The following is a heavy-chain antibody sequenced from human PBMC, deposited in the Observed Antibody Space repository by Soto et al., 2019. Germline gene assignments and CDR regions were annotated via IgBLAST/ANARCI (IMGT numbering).Heavy chain of an antibody. CDR2: VSGDNGHT. V-gene: IGHV1-18*01. CDR3: ARDVGYCRSWTCYREWFDP. Sequence: QVQLVQSGAEVKKPGASVKVSCKASGYTFTTHGISWVRQAPGQGLEWMGWVSGDNGHTNYAQSLQGRVTMTTDTSTNTAYMELRSLRSDDTAVYYCARDVGYCRSWTCYREWFDPWGQGTLVTVSS. D-gene: IGHD2-2*01. J-gene: IGHJ5*02. CDR1: GYTFTTHG.